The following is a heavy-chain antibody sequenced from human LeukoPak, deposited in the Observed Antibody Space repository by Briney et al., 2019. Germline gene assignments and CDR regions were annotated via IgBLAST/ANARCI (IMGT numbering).Heavy chain of an antibody. CDR1: GYTLTGFC. CDR3: ARDLDKYSGSGSYYNGDPLFQH. Sequence: GSVQVSCMASGYTLTGFCIHGVRQPPGQGLAWMGFLNPNWGGTNYAQNFQGRVHMTRDTSISTGYMELSRLRSDDTAVYYCARDLDKYSGSGSYYNGDPLFQHWGQGTLVSVSS. CDR2: LNPNWGGT. J-gene: IGHJ1*01. D-gene: IGHD3-10*01. V-gene: IGHV1-2*02.